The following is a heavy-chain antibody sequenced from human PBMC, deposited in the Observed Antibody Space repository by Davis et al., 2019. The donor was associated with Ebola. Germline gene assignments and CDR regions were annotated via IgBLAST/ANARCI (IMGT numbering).Heavy chain of an antibody. D-gene: IGHD3-16*01. Sequence: ASVKVSCKASGYTFTSYDINWVRQATGQGLEWMGWMNPNSGNTGYAQKFQGRVTMTRNTSISTAYMELSSLRSEDTAVHYCASGLWGSRGMDVWGKGTTVTVSS. J-gene: IGHJ6*04. CDR1: GYTFTSYD. V-gene: IGHV1-8*01. CDR2: MNPNSGNT. CDR3: ASGLWGSRGMDV.